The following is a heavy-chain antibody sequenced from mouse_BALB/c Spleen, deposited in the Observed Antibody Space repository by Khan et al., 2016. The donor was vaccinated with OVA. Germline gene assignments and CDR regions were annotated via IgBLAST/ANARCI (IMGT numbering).Heavy chain of an antibody. V-gene: IGHV2-6-5*01. J-gene: IGHJ4*01. CDR2: IWGGGTT. D-gene: IGHD1-1*02. CDR1: GFSLTDYG. CDR3: AKLLWSHYYAMDY. Sequence: QVQLKQSGPGLVAPSQSLSITCTVSGFSLTDYGVGWIRQPPGKGLEWLGVIWGGGTTHYNSALKSRLSISKDNSKSQVFLKMNSLQTDDTARYYCAKLLWSHYYAMDYWGQGTSVTVSS.